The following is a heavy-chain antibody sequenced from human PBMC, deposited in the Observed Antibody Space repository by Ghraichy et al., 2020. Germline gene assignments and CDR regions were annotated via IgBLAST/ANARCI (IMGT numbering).Heavy chain of an antibody. D-gene: IGHD3-10*01. CDR2: ICNDGSNK. J-gene: IGHJ6*01. Sequence: GGSLRLSCAASGFTFSSYGMHWVRQAPGKGLVWVAGICNDGSNKNYADSVKGRFTISRDNSKNTLYLQINSLRAEDTAVYYCARDRITMIRGVILDYYGMYVWGQGTTVTVS. CDR3: ARDRITMIRGVILDYYGMYV. CDR1: GFTFSSYG. V-gene: IGHV3-33*01.